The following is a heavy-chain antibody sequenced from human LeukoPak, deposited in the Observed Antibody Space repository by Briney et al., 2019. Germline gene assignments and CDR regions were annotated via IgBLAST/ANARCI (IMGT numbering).Heavy chain of an antibody. CDR3: ARVGGRYSPLGY. D-gene: IGHD3-16*02. J-gene: IGHJ4*02. V-gene: IGHV3-7*01. Sequence: GGSLRLSCAASGFTFSSYWMSWVRQAPGKGLEWVANIKQDGSEKYYVDSVKGRFTISRDNDKNSLFLQMTSLRAEDTAVYYCARVGGRYSPLGYWGQGTLVTVSS. CDR1: GFTFSSYW. CDR2: IKQDGSEK.